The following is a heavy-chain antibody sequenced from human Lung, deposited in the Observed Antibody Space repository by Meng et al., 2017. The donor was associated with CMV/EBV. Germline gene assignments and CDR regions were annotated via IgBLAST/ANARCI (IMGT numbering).Heavy chain of an antibody. CDR3: ARDRGGIVGATKGYYGMDV. CDR2: ISYDGSNK. J-gene: IGHJ6*02. Sequence: GGSLRLXCAASGFTFSSYAMHWVRQAPGKGLEWVAVISYDGSNKYYADSVKGRFTISRDNSKNTLYLQMNSLRAEDTAVYYCARDRGGIVGATKGYYGMDVWXQGTGVTVSS. CDR1: GFTFSSYA. D-gene: IGHD1-26*01. V-gene: IGHV3-30*04.